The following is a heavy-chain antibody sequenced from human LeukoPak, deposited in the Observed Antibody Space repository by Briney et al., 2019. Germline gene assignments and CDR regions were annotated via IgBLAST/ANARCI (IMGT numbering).Heavy chain of an antibody. Sequence: PGGSLRLSWAASGFTFSSYEMNWGRQAPGKGLELVSYINSGGSTIYYADSVKGRFTISRDNAKKSLYLQMNSLRAEDTAVYYCATSRRGFGGLWGYWGQGTLVTVSS. CDR2: INSGGSTI. V-gene: IGHV3-48*03. CDR1: GFTFSSYE. D-gene: IGHD3-10*01. J-gene: IGHJ4*02. CDR3: ATSRRGFGGLWGY.